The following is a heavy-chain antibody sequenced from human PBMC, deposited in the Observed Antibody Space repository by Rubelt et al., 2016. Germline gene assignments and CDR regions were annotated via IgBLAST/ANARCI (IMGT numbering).Heavy chain of an antibody. V-gene: IGHV1-69*06. J-gene: IGHJ6*02. Sequence: QVQLVQSGAEVKKPGSSVKVSCKASGGTFSSYAISWVRQAPGQGLEWMGGMIPIFGTANYAQKFQGRVTITADKSTSTAYMELSILRSEDTAVYYCASPPYDILTGYDYYYGMDVWGQGTTVTVSS. CDR3: ASPPYDILTGYDYYYGMDV. D-gene: IGHD3-9*01. CDR1: GGTFSSYA. CDR2: MIPIFGTA.